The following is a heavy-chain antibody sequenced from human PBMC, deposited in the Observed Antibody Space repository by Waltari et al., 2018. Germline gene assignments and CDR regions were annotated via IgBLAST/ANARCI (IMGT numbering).Heavy chain of an antibody. J-gene: IGHJ6*02. Sequence: QVQLQQWGAGLLKPSETLSLPCAVYGGSFSGYYWSWIRQPPGKGLEWIGEINHSGSTNYNPSLKSRVTISVDTSKNQFSLKLSSVTAADTAVYYCARRLTMVRGVIRYYGMDVWGQGTTVTVSS. CDR2: INHSGST. D-gene: IGHD3-10*01. V-gene: IGHV4-34*01. CDR3: ARRLTMVRGVIRYYGMDV. CDR1: GGSFSGYY.